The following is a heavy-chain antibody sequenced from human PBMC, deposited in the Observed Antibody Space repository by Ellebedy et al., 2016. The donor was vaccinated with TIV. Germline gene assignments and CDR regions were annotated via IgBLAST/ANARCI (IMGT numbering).Heavy chain of an antibody. J-gene: IGHJ4*02. D-gene: IGHD4/OR15-4a*01. CDR3: ARGDYGRPFDC. CDR2: IKQDGSEK. V-gene: IGHV3-7*03. CDR1: GFTFSNYW. Sequence: GGSLRLSCAASGFTFSNYWMKWVRQAPGKGLEWVANIKQDGSEKYYVDSVKGRFTISRDNAKNSLFLQMNSLRVEDTAVYFCARGDYGRPFDCWGQGTLVTVSS.